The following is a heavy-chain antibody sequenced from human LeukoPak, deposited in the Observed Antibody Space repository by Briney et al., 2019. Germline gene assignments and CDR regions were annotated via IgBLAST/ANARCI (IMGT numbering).Heavy chain of an antibody. J-gene: IGHJ4*02. CDR1: GFTFSSYG. CDR2: ISYDGSNK. CDR3: AKEGRGLSGYDSRYYFDY. Sequence: GGSLRLSCAASGFTFSSYGMHWVRQAPGKGLEWMAVISYDGSNKYYADSVKGRFTISRDNSKNTLYLQMNSLRAEDTAVYYCAKEGRGLSGYDSRYYFDYWGQGTLVTVSS. D-gene: IGHD5-12*01. V-gene: IGHV3-30*18.